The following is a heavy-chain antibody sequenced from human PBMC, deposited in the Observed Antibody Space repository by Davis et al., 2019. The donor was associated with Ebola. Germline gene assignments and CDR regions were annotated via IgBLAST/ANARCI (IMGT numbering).Heavy chain of an antibody. J-gene: IGHJ6*02. CDR2: IYHSGST. Sequence: PSEILSLTCAVSGGSISSGGYSWSWIRQPPGKGLEWIGYIYHSGSTYYNPSLKSRVTISVDRSKNQFSLKLSSVTAADTAVYYCAREGDTAPLGMDVWGQGTTVTVSS. V-gene: IGHV4-30-2*01. D-gene: IGHD5-18*01. CDR1: GGSISSGGYS. CDR3: AREGDTAPLGMDV.